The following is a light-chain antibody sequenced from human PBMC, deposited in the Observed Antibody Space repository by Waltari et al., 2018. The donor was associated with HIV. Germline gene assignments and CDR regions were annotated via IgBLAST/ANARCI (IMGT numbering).Light chain of an antibody. V-gene: IGLV2-23*02. Sequence: QSALTQPASVSGSPGQSDTITGTGTSSEVGGYYLVSGYKQHPGKAPKLMIYEVSKRPSGVSNRFSGSKSGNTASLTISGLQAEDEADYYCCSYAGSSTFVVFGGGTKLTVL. J-gene: IGLJ2*01. CDR2: EVS. CDR1: SSEVGGYYL. CDR3: CSYAGSSTFVV.